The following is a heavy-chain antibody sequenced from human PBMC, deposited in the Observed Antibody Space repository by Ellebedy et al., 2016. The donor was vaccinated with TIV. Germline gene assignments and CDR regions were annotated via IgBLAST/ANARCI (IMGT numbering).Heavy chain of an antibody. Sequence: GESLKISCAASGFTFSSYAMHWVRQAPGKGLEWVAVLWYDGSSKYYADSVKGRFTISRDNSKNTLYLQMNSLRAEDTAVYYCAREILGYCSGGSCLLGTYYYYGMDVWGQGTTVTVSS. V-gene: IGHV3-33*01. CDR2: LWYDGSSK. D-gene: IGHD2-15*01. CDR3: AREILGYCSGGSCLLGTYYYYGMDV. J-gene: IGHJ6*02. CDR1: GFTFSSYA.